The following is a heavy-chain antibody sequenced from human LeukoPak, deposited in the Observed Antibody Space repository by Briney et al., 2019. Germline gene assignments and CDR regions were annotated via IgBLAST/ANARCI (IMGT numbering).Heavy chain of an antibody. J-gene: IGHJ6*03. V-gene: IGHV4-34*01. Sequence: SETLSLTCAVYGGSFSGYYWSWIRQPPGKGLEWIGEINHSGSTNSGSTKYNPSLKSRVTISVDTSKNQFSLKLSSVTAADTAVYYCARGRKVTTYLSYYYYYMDVWGKGTTVAVSS. D-gene: IGHD4-17*01. CDR2: INHSGSTNSGST. CDR3: ARGRKVTTYLSYYYYYMDV. CDR1: GGSFSGYY.